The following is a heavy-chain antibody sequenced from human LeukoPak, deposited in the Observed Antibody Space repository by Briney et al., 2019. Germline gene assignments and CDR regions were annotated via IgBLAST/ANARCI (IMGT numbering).Heavy chain of an antibody. CDR1: GGTFSSYA. CDR2: IIPIFGTA. D-gene: IGHD4-23*01. J-gene: IGHJ6*03. V-gene: IGHV1-69*13. CDR3: AINGGNVYYYYMDV. Sequence: ASVKVSCKASGGTFSSYAISWVRQAPGQGLEWMGGIIPIFGTANYAQKFQGRVTITADESTSTAYMELSSLRSEDTAVYYCAINGGNVYYYYMDVWGKGTTVTVSS.